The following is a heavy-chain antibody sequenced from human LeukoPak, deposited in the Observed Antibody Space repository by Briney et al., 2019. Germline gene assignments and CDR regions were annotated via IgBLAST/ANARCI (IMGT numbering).Heavy chain of an antibody. CDR1: GGSISSGGYY. CDR2: IYHSGST. V-gene: IGHV4-30-2*01. Sequence: SETLSLTCTVSGGSISSGGYYWSWIRQPPGKGLEWIGYIYHSGSTYYNPSLKSRVTISVDRSKNQFSLKLSSVTAADTAVYYCAGDSPDYGDYAFDYWGQGTLVTVSS. D-gene: IGHD4-17*01. CDR3: AGDSPDYGDYAFDY. J-gene: IGHJ4*02.